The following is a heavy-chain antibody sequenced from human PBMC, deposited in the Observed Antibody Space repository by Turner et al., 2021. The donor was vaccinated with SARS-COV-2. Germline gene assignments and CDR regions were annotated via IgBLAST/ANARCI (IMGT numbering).Heavy chain of an antibody. CDR2: IKPSGGST. V-gene: IGHV1-46*01. CDR1: GYTFTNSC. J-gene: IGHJ4*02. CDR3: ASSLPAPGGVPGRLNY. Sequence: QVQLLQSGAEEEKPGASVKASCKAAGYTFTNSCTHWVRPAPGQGLEWMGIIKPSGGSTTYAQKFKGRVTMTRDTSTSTVYMELSSLRSEDTAVYYCASSLPAPGGVPGRLNYWGQGALVTVSS. D-gene: IGHD2-8*02.